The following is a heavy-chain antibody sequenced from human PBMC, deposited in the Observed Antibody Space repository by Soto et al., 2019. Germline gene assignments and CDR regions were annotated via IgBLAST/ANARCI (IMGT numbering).Heavy chain of an antibody. CDR3: ARHRNWKVDY. J-gene: IGHJ4*02. CDR1: GGSISSYY. V-gene: IGHV4-59*08. CDR2: IYYSGST. D-gene: IGHD1-1*01. Sequence: TSETLSLTCTVSGGSISSYYWSWIRQPPGKGLEWIGYIYYSGSTNYNPSLKSRVTISIDTSKSQFSLKVSSVTAADTAVYYCARHRNWKVDYWGQGTLVTVSS.